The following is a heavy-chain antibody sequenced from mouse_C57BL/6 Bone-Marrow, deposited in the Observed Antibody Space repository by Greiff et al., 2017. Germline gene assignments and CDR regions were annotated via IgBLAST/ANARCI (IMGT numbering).Heavy chain of an antibody. CDR2: IDPENGDT. V-gene: IGHV14-4*01. J-gene: IGHJ2*01. CDR3: TTEVKDY. D-gene: IGHD2-2*01. Sequence: EVKLQESGAELVRTGASVKLSCTASGFNIKDDYMHWVKQRPEQGLEWIGWIDPENGDTEYASKFQGKATITADTSSNTAYLQLSSLTSEDTAVYYCTTEVKDYWGQGTTLTVSS. CDR1: GFNIKDDY.